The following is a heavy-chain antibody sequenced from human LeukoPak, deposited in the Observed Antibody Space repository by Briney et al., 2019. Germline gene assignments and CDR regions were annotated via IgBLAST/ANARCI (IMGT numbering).Heavy chain of an antibody. CDR2: ISPNSGDT. CDR3: ASTLQTIAMAGGLVEFFQN. D-gene: IGHD6-19*01. Sequence: ASVTLSCTPSVYTLTGYYMHSVRQSPGHRLEGRGWISPNSGDTNYAQKFQGRVTMTRDTSISTAYMELSSLRSDDTAVYYCASTLQTIAMAGGLVEFFQNWGQGTLVTVSS. V-gene: IGHV1-2*02. CDR1: VYTLTGYY. J-gene: IGHJ1*01.